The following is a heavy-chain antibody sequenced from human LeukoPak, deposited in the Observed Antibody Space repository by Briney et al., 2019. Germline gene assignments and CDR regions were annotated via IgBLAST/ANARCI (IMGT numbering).Heavy chain of an antibody. CDR1: GFTFNRCW. V-gene: IGHV3-7*01. Sequence: PGGSLRLSCAASGFTFNRCWMSWVRQAPGKELQWVANIKQDGSAKYYVDSVKGRFTISRDNAKNTLYLQMNSLRAEDTAVYYCAGVDTAMGPPLPGYWGQGTLVTVSS. CDR2: IKQDGSAK. J-gene: IGHJ4*02. D-gene: IGHD5-18*01. CDR3: AGVDTAMGPPLPGY.